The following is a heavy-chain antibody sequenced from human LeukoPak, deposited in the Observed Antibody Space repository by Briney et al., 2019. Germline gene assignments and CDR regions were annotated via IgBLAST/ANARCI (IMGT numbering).Heavy chain of an antibody. CDR1: GGTFSSYA. CDR2: ISAYNGNT. V-gene: IGHV1-18*01. J-gene: IGHJ3*02. Sequence: AAVKVSCKASGGTFSSYAISGVRQAPGQGLEGMGWISAYNGNTRYAQKLQGRVSMTTDTPTSTAYMELRSLRSDDTAVYYCARDHIEYNYGLIHRAAFHIWAQGTMVTVSS. D-gene: IGHD5-24*01. CDR3: ARDHIEYNYGLIHRAAFHI.